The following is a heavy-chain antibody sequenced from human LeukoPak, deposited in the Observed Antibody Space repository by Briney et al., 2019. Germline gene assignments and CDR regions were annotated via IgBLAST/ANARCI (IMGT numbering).Heavy chain of an antibody. CDR2: IYYSGST. D-gene: IGHD3-22*01. CDR1: VGSIIISSYY. Sequence: PSETLSLTCTVPVGSIIISSYYSGWIRQPPGKGLEWIGSIYYSGSTYYNPSLKSRVTISVDTSKNQFSLKLSSVTAADTAVYYCARHGDRSGYYPIYFDYWGQGTLVTVSS. V-gene: IGHV4-39*01. J-gene: IGHJ4*02. CDR3: ARHGDRSGYYPIYFDY.